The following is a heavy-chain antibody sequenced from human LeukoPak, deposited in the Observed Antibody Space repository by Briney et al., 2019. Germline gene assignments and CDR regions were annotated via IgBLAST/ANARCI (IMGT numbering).Heavy chain of an antibody. V-gene: IGHV3-23*01. D-gene: IGHD6-19*01. CDR2: LTRTGDNT. CDR3: AKGYSDDWYYFGS. J-gene: IGHJ4*02. CDR1: GFAFGGFA. Sequence: PGGSLRLSCAASGFAFGGFAMTWVRQAPGKGLEWVAALTRTGDNTYYADSVKGRFTISRDNSKSTLSLQLNSLRVEDTAVYYCAKGYSDDWYYFGSWGQGTLVTVSS.